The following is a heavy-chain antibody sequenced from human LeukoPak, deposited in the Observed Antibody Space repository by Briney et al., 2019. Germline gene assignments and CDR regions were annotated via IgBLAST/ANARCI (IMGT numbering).Heavy chain of an antibody. CDR1: GFTFSSYT. D-gene: IGHD6-25*01. V-gene: IGHV3-21*01. J-gene: IGHJ4*02. CDR2: ISSSSSYT. CDR3: ARVSEAIIDY. Sequence: GGSLRLSCAASGFTFSSYTMNWVRQAPGKGLEWVSSISSSSSYTYYADSVKGRFTISRDNAKNSLYLQMNSLRAEDTAVYYCARVSEAIIDYWAQGPLVTVSS.